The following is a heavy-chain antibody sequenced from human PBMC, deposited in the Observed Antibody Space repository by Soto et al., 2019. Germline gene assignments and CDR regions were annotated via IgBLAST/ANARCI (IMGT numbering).Heavy chain of an antibody. CDR2: ISYDGSEK. V-gene: IGHV3-30-3*01. CDR3: ARGTYGLGSYVYHFYGMDV. CDR1: GFIFSSYA. J-gene: IGHJ6*02. D-gene: IGHD3-10*01. Sequence: QVQLVESGGGVVQPGRSLRLSCAASGFIFSSYAIHWVRQAPGKGLEWVAIISYDGSEKCYADSVKGRFTIARDNSKNTLFLQMNSLRAEDTAVYYCARGTYGLGSYVYHFYGMDVWGQGTTVTVS.